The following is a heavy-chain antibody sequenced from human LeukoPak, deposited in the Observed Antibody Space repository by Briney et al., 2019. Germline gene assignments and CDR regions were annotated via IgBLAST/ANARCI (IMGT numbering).Heavy chain of an antibody. V-gene: IGHV1-69*13. Sequence: SVKVSCTASGGTFSSYAISWVRQAPGQGLEWMGGIIPIFGTANYAQKFQGRVTITADESTSTAYMELSSLRSEDTAVYYCAIRYCSGGSCYGLDYWGQGTLVTVSS. D-gene: IGHD2-15*01. CDR1: GGTFSSYA. CDR2: IIPIFGTA. J-gene: IGHJ4*02. CDR3: AIRYCSGGSCYGLDY.